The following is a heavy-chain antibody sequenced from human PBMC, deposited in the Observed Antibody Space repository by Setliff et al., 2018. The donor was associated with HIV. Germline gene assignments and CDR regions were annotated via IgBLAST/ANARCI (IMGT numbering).Heavy chain of an antibody. D-gene: IGHD6-13*01. CDR1: GYSFTRYW. CDR2: IYPGDSDT. J-gene: IGHJ5*02. Sequence: PGESLKISCQGSGYSFTRYWIGWVRQMPGKGLEWMGIIYPGDSDTTYSPSFQGQVTISADKSISTAYLQWSSLKASDIAMYYCATVYSNNWSQSRWFDPWGQGTLVTVSS. CDR3: ATVYSNNWSQSRWFDP. V-gene: IGHV5-51*01.